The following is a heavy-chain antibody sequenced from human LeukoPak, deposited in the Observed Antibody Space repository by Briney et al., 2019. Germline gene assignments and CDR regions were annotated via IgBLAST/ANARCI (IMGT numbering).Heavy chain of an antibody. V-gene: IGHV4-4*02. CDR2: IYHSGNT. J-gene: IGHJ4*02. Sequence: SETLSLTCAVSGGSISSSNWWGWVRQPPEKGLEWIGEIYHSGNTNHNPSLKSRVTISVDKSKNQFSLRLTSVTAADTAVYYCARAGSTGWYGSSGYYFDYWGQGTLVTVSS. CDR1: GGSISSSNW. CDR3: ARAGSTGWYGSSGYYFDY. D-gene: IGHD6-19*01.